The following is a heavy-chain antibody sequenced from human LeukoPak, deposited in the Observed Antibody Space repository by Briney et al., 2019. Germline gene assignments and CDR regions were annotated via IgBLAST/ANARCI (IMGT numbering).Heavy chain of an antibody. CDR3: ATYSSSWDYYYYYGMDV. Sequence: ASVKVSCKASGYTFTSYDINWVRQATGQGLEWMGWMNPNSGNTGYAQKFQGRVTMTRNTSISTAYMELSSLRSEDTAVYYCATYSSSWDYYYYYGMDVWGRGALVTVSS. V-gene: IGHV1-8*01. CDR2: MNPNSGNT. D-gene: IGHD6-13*01. CDR1: GYTFTSYD. J-gene: IGHJ6*02.